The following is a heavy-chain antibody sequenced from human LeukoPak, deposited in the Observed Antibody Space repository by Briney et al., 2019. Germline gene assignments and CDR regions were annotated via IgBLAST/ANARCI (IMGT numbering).Heavy chain of an antibody. CDR1: GYTFGSYA. D-gene: IGHD3-10*01. CDR2: ISSNGGST. Sequence: GGSLRLSCSTSGYTFGSYAMHSGRQAQGKGLEYVSAISSNGGSTYYADSVKGKFTISRDNSKNTLYLQMSSLRAEDTAVYYCVKAFGVTMVRGVLYYFDYWGQGTLVTVSS. CDR3: VKAFGVTMVRGVLYYFDY. V-gene: IGHV3-64D*06. J-gene: IGHJ4*02.